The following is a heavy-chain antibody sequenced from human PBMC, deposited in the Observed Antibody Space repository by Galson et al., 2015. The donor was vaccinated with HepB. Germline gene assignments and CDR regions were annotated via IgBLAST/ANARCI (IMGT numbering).Heavy chain of an antibody. CDR1: GYTFIRYG. CDR3: ARDHYDSSGYYYSYDY. D-gene: IGHD3-22*01. Sequence: SVKVSCKASGYTFIRYGISWVRQAPGQGLEWMGWISGHNGNTNYAQKLQGRVTMTTDTSTSTAYMELRSLRSEDTTVYYCARDHYDSSGYYYSYDYWGQGTLVTVSS. V-gene: IGHV1-18*01. CDR2: ISGHNGNT. J-gene: IGHJ4*02.